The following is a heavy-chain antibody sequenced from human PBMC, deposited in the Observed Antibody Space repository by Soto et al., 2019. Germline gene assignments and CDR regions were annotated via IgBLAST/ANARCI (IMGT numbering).Heavy chain of an antibody. D-gene: IGHD2-8*01. CDR2: ISGSADST. V-gene: IGHV3-23*01. J-gene: IGHJ6*02. CDR3: AKTRGAMIYAISVYGMDV. CDR1: GFCFSSFA. Sequence: GGALGLSFAASGFCFSSFANNWVRPGPRKGVEWVSIISGSADSTFYADSVKGRFTISRDNSKSTLYLQINSLRAEDTAVYYCAKTRGAMIYAISVYGMDVWGQGTTVTVSS.